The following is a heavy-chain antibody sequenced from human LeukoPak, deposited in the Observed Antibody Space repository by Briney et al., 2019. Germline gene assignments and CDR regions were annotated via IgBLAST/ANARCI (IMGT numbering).Heavy chain of an antibody. CDR3: ARRGYVSGTYYPTDDAFDI. V-gene: IGHV1-18*01. D-gene: IGHD3-10*01. Sequence: ASVKVSCRASGYTFTSYGISWVRQAPGQGLEWMGWISAYNGNTNYAQKLQGRVTMATDTPTSTAYMELRSLRSDDTAVYYCARRGYVSGTYYPTDDAFDIWGQGTMVTVSS. CDR2: ISAYNGNT. CDR1: GYTFTSYG. J-gene: IGHJ3*02.